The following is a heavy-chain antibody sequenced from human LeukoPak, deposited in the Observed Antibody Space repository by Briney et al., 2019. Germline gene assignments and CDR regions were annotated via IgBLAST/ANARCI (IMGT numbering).Heavy chain of an antibody. D-gene: IGHD2-2*01. CDR3: ASAPTACSSSGCYAVDY. V-gene: IGHV4-59*11. CDR1: GGSISSHY. Sequence: PSETLSLACSVSGGSISSHYWSWIRQSPGKGLEWIGYIYNSGGTNYNPSLKSRVTISLDTSKNQFSLKLSSVTATDTAMYYCASAPTACSSSGCYAVDYWGQGTLVTVSS. CDR2: IYNSGGT. J-gene: IGHJ4*02.